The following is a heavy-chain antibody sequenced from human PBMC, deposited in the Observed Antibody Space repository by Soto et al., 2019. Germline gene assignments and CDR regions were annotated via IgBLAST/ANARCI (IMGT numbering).Heavy chain of an antibody. CDR3: ARRARPDFYYMDV. Sequence: EVQLAESGGGLAQPGGSLRLSCAASGFTLRGYAMDWVRQAPGKGLEYVSGISSNGVGTYYAKSVQGRFTISRDNSKNTVYLQMGSLRPEDMAVYYCARRARPDFYYMDVWGNGTTVTVSS. CDR1: GFTLRGYA. J-gene: IGHJ6*03. V-gene: IGHV3-64*01. D-gene: IGHD6-6*01. CDR2: ISSNGVGT.